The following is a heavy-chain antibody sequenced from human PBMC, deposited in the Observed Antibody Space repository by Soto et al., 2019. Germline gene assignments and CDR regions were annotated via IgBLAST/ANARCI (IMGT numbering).Heavy chain of an antibody. J-gene: IGHJ6*02. CDR1: GGSFSGYY. CDR3: ARPSYALNWDFHYGMQV. V-gene: IGHV4-34*01. CDR2: INQSGNT. Sequence: SETLSLTCAVSGGSFSGYYWTWIRQIPGKGLEWIGEINQSGNTKYNPSLMSRVTMSVDTSRNQFSLKLRSVTAADTAVYYCARPSYALNWDFHYGMQVWSQGTSVTVSS. D-gene: IGHD2-2*01.